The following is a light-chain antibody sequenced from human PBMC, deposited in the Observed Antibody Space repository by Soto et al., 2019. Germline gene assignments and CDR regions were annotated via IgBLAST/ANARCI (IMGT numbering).Light chain of an antibody. CDR3: QQGYNTPLT. Sequence: DLQMTQSPSSLSASVGDGVTITCRASQSISSYLNWYQQQPGKAPKLLISETSNLESGVPSRFSGSRSGTHFTLTISSLQPEDFATYYCQQGYNTPLTFGGGTKVEI. CDR1: QSISSY. CDR2: ETS. J-gene: IGKJ4*01. V-gene: IGKV1-39*01.